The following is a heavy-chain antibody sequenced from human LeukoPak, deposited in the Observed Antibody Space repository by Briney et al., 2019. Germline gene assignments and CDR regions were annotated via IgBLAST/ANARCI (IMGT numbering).Heavy chain of an antibody. V-gene: IGHV1-18*01. J-gene: IGHJ4*02. CDR2: ISGYDGNT. CDR1: GYSFTNFG. D-gene: IGHD3-16*01. CDR3: ARTRPTGAGWGFAY. Sequence: ASVKVSCKASGYSFTNFGITWVRQAPGQGLEWLGWISGYDGNTNYAQNLQGRVTMTTDTATSTAYMDLRSLRPDDTALYYCARTRPTGAGWGFAYWGQGTLVTVSS.